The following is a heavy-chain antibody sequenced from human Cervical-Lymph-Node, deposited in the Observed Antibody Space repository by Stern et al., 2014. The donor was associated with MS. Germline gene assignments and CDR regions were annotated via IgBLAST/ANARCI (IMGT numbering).Heavy chain of an antibody. CDR3: VRQNAYFYYGMDV. CDR1: CGSIPYAGYS. J-gene: IGHJ6*02. CDR2: IYHSGST. V-gene: IGHV4-30-2*01. D-gene: IGHD2/OR15-2a*01. Sequence: VQLGESGSRLVKPSETLSLPCAVSCGSIPYAGYSWSWLRPPPAKRLEWIGYIYHSGSTYHNPSLKGRVPLSVDTSKNQFSLTVSSVTAADTAVYYCVRQNAYFYYGMDVWGQGTTVTVSS.